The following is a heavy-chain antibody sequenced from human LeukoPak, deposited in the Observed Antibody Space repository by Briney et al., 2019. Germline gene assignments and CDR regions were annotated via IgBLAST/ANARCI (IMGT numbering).Heavy chain of an antibody. CDR2: IYSDGSRT. D-gene: IGHD2-2*01. Sequence: GGSLRLSCAASGFTFSSYWMHWVRQAPGKGLVWVSRIYSDGSRTNYADSVKGRFTISRDNAKNTLYLQMSSLRAEDTAVYHCARDLCTSTGCQYWFDPWGQGTLVTVSS. CDR1: GFTFSSYW. V-gene: IGHV3-74*01. J-gene: IGHJ5*02. CDR3: ARDLCTSTGCQYWFDP.